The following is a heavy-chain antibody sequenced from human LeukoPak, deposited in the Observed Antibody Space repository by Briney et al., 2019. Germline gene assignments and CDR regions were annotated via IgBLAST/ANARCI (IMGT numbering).Heavy chain of an antibody. V-gene: IGHV1-2*02. CDR2: INPNSGGT. CDR1: GYTFTGYY. Sequence: ASVKVSCKASGYTFTGYYMHWVRQAPGQGLEWMASINPNSGGTNYAQKFQGRVTMTRDTSISTAYMELSRLRSDDTAVYYCARGSDDFWSGYSPSYWGQGTLVTVSS. D-gene: IGHD3-3*01. J-gene: IGHJ4*02. CDR3: ARGSDDFWSGYSPSY.